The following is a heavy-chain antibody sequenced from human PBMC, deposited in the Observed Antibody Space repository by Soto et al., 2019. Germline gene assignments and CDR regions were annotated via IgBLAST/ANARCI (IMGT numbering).Heavy chain of an antibody. D-gene: IGHD2-8*01. CDR3: ASRRVDGYFEH. CDR1: GFAFSTYP. V-gene: IGHV3-30-3*01. Sequence: QVQLVESGGGVVQPERSLRLSCAASGFAFSTYPMYWVRQAPGRGLEWLAFISSDGSSRYYAASVKGRFTISRDNSKNILFLQMRSLRAEDTSVYYCASRRVDGYFEHLGQGTLVTVSS. CDR2: ISSDGSSR. J-gene: IGHJ4*02.